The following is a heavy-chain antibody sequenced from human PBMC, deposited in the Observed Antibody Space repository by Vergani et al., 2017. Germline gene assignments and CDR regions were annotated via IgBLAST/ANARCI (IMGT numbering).Heavy chain of an antibody. CDR3: AKDLERWLQLYYFDY. V-gene: IGHV3-23*04. CDR2: ISGSGGST. Sequence: EVQLVESGGGVVRPGGSLRLSCAASGFTFSSYAMSWVRQAPGKGLEWVSAISGSGGSTYYADSVKGRFTISRDNSKNTLYLQMNSLRAEDTAVYYCAKDLERWLQLYYFDYWGQGTLVTVSS. J-gene: IGHJ4*02. CDR1: GFTFSSYA. D-gene: IGHD5-24*01.